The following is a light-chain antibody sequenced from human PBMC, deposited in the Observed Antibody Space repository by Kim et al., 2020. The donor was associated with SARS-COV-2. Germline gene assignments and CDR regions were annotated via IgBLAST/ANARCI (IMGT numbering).Light chain of an antibody. CDR3: AAWDDSLKV. CDR2: SNN. V-gene: IGLV1-44*01. Sequence: PGQRVTISCSGGRPSIGSDTVNWYQQLPGTAPKLRTYSNNQRPSGVPDRFSGSESGTSASLAIGGRQSEDEADYYCAAWDDSLKVFGGGTQLTVL. J-gene: IGLJ3*02. CDR1: RPSIGSDT.